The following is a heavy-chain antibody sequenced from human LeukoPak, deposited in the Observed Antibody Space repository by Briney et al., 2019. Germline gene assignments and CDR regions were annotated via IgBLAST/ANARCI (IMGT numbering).Heavy chain of an antibody. D-gene: IGHD6-19*01. Sequence: PGGSLRLSCAASGFTVSSNYMTWVRQAPGKGLEWVSVIYSGGSTYYADSVKGRFTISRDDSRSTLYLQMNSLRVKDTAVYYCARGIAVADTGFFDYWGQGTLVTVSS. V-gene: IGHV3-66*01. CDR3: ARGIAVADTGFFDY. CDR2: IYSGGST. J-gene: IGHJ4*02. CDR1: GFTVSSNY.